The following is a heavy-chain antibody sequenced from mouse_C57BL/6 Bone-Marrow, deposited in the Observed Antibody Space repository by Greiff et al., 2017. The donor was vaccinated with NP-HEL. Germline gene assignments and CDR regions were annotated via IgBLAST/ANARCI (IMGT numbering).Heavy chain of an antibody. V-gene: IGHV1-64*01. CDR1: GYTFTSYW. CDR2: IHPNSGST. Sequence: VQLQQPGAELVKPGASVKLSCKASGYTFTSYWMHWVKQRPGQGLEWIGMIHPNSGSTNYNEKFKSKATLTVDKSSSTAYMQLSSLTSEDSAVYYCARLDSSGAWFAYWGQGTLVTVSA. CDR3: ARLDSSGAWFAY. J-gene: IGHJ3*01. D-gene: IGHD3-2*02.